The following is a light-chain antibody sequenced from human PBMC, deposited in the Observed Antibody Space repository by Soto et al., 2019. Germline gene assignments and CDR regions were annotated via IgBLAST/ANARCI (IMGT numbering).Light chain of an antibody. Sequence: QSVLTQPPSVSAAPGQKITISCSGTNSNIGNYYVSWYHQIPGTAPKLLIYDNDKRPSGIPDRFSGSKSGSTASLTISGLQAEDEADYHCTSYTRDTALVFGTGTKVTVL. J-gene: IGLJ1*01. CDR1: NSNIGNYY. CDR3: TSYTRDTALV. V-gene: IGLV1-51*01. CDR2: DND.